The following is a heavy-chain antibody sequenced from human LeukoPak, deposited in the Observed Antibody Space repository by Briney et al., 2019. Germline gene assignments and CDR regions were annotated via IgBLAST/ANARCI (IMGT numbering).Heavy chain of an antibody. CDR2: ISSSGSTK. J-gene: IGHJ4*02. CDR3: AREGSYRNFDY. Sequence: PGGSLRLSCAASGFTFSSYEMNWVRQAPGKGLEWVSYISSSGSTKYYPDSVKGRFTISRDNAKNSLYLQMNSLRAEDTAVYYCAREGSYRNFDYWGQGTLVTVSS. CDR1: GFTFSSYE. D-gene: IGHD3-10*01. V-gene: IGHV3-48*03.